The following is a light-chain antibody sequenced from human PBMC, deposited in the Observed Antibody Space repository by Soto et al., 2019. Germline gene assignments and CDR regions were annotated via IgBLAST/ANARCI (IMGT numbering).Light chain of an antibody. J-gene: IGKJ1*01. CDR1: QSVSNNY. V-gene: IGKV3-20*01. Sequence: IVLTQSPGTLSLSPLEIATLSFRASQSVSNNYLAWYQQKPGQAPRLLIYGASNRATGIPDRFSGSGSGTDFTLTISRLEPEDFAVYYCQQHGSSGTFGQGTKVDIK. CDR3: QQHGSSGT. CDR2: GAS.